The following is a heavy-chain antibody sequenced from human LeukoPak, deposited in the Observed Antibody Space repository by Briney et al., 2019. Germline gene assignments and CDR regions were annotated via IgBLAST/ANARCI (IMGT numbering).Heavy chain of an antibody. CDR1: GFSISSGYY. CDR2: IYHSGAT. CDR3: ARETFHSNDSGSYFHY. Sequence: SETLSLTCSVSGFSISSGYYWGWIRQPPGKGLEWIAAIYHSGATYYNPSLKSRVTMSVDTSENQFSLKLPSVTAADTAMYCCARETFHSNDSGSYFHYWGLGTLVTVSS. D-gene: IGHD3-10*01. J-gene: IGHJ4*02. V-gene: IGHV4-38-2*02.